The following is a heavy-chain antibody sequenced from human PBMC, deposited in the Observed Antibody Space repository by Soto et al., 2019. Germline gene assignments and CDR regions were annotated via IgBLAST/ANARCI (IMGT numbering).Heavy chain of an antibody. V-gene: IGHV4-30-4*01. D-gene: IGHD3-22*01. CDR2: IYYTGST. J-gene: IGHJ6*02. CDR1: GGSITSDDFH. CDR3: ARDQYYYDSRAYPGGLDV. Sequence: QVQLQESGPGLVKPSQTLSLTCTVSGGSITSDDFHWSWIRQPPGQGLEWIGNIYYTGSTNYNPSLKSRVTISLDTSKNQFSLKLTSVTAADAAMYYCARDQYYYDSRAYPGGLDVWGQGTTVTVSS.